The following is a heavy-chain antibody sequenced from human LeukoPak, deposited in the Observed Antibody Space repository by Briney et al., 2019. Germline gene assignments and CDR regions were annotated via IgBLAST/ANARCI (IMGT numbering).Heavy chain of an antibody. CDR3: ARGPRGWCGGDCYPDY. V-gene: IGHV1-2*02. CDR1: GYTFTGYY. CDR2: INPNSGGT. J-gene: IGHJ4*02. Sequence: ASVKVSCKASGYTFTGYYMHWVRQAPGQGLEWMGWINPNSGGTNYAQKFQGRVTMTRDTSISTAYMELSRLRSDDTAVYYCARGPRGWCGGDCYPDYWGQGTLVTVSS. D-gene: IGHD2-21*02.